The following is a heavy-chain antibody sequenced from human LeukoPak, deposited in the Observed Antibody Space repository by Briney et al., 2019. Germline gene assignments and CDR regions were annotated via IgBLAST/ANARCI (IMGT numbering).Heavy chain of an antibody. V-gene: IGHV3-7*01. CDR2: IKQDGSEK. J-gene: IGHJ6*02. D-gene: IGHD3-9*01. Sequence: GGSLRLSCAASGFTFSNYWMSWVRQAPGKGLEWVANIKQDGSEKYYVDSVKGRFPISRDNAKDSLYLQMNSLRAEDTAVYYCARARPHLTEDYYSYYGMDVWGQGTLVTVSS. CDR1: GFTFSNYW. CDR3: ARARPHLTEDYYSYYGMDV.